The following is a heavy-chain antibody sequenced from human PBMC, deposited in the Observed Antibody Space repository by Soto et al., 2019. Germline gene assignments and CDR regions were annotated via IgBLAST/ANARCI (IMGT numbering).Heavy chain of an antibody. Sequence: GGSLRLSCAASGFTFSNYAMNWVRQAPGKGLEWVSAIGDSGYSTYYADSVRGRFTISRDNSKDTLFLQMNSLTADDTAVYYCAKATTNGGWFNPFDSWGQGALVTVCS. CDR3: AKATTNGGWFNPFDS. CDR1: GFTFSNYA. V-gene: IGHV3-23*01. CDR2: IGDSGYST. D-gene: IGHD6-19*01. J-gene: IGHJ4*02.